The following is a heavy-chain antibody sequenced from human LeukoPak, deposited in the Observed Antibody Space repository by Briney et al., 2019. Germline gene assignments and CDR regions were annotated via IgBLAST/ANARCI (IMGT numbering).Heavy chain of an antibody. CDR2: ISGSGGST. CDR3: AKDRHDSSGYYYDPLDY. D-gene: IGHD3-22*01. J-gene: IGHJ4*02. V-gene: IGHV3-23*01. Sequence: PGGSLRLSCAASGFTFSSYAMSWVRQAPGKGLEWVSAISGSGGSTYYADSVKGRLTISRDNSKNTLYLQMNSLRAEDTAVYYCAKDRHDSSGYYYDPLDYWGQGTLVTVSS. CDR1: GFTFSSYA.